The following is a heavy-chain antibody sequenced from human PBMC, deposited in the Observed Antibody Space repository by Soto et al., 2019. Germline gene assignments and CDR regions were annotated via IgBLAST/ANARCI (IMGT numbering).Heavy chain of an antibody. J-gene: IGHJ4*01. V-gene: IGHV3-72*01. CDR2: IRNKANSYTT. Sequence: EVQLVESGGGLVQPGGSQRLSCAASGFTFSDHYMDWVRQAPGKGLEWVGRIRNKANSYTTDYAASVKGRFTISRDDSKDSLYLQMNSLETEDTAIYYCARDSGKGAYFDYWGHGTLATVSS. D-gene: IGHD1-26*01. CDR3: ARDSGKGAYFDY. CDR1: GFTFSDHY.